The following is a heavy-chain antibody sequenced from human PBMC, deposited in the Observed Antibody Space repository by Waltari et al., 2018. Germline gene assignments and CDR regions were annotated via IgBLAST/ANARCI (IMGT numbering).Heavy chain of an antibody. J-gene: IGHJ3*01. CDR2: IIPIYGRP. V-gene: IGHV1-69*12. CDR1: GGTFGRYS. D-gene: IGHD1-26*01. Sequence: QVHLVQSGAEMKKPGSSVKVSCKASGGTFGRYSVAWVRQAVGQGLEWLGGIIPIYGRPQYAHYYQGRVTLTADACTTTVFLEMSGLRSEDTAIYFCARRTLGFAFDVWGQGTLVIVSS. CDR3: ARRTLGFAFDV.